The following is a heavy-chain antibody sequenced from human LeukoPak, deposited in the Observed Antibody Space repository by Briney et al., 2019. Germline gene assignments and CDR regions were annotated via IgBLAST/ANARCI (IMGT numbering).Heavy chain of an antibody. J-gene: IGHJ4*02. D-gene: IGHD5-18*01. CDR2: ISGSGVGT. Sequence: GGSLRLSCAASGFNLSSYAMSWVRQAPGKGLEWVSVISGSGVGTYYADSVKGRFTISRDNSKNTLDLQMNSLRAEDTAVYYCAKGDTSIVRRDYFDYWGQGTLVTVSS. V-gene: IGHV3-23*01. CDR1: GFNLSSYA. CDR3: AKGDTSIVRRDYFDY.